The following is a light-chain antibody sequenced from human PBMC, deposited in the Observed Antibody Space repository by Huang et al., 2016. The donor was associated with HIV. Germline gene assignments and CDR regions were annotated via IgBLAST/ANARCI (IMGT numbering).Light chain of an antibody. CDR2: GAS. V-gene: IGKV3D-15*01. CDR1: QGDRTN. CDR3: QQYNDWPPLT. J-gene: IGKJ4*01. Sequence: EIVMTQSPASLSASLGERATLSCRASQGDRTNLAWYQQKPGQAPTLLTCGASTRATGTPPRFSGSGSGTEFTLTITSLQSADSAVYYCQQYNDWPPLTFGGGTKVEI.